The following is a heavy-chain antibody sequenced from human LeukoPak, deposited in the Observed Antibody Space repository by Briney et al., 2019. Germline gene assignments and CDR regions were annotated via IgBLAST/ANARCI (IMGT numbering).Heavy chain of an antibody. Sequence: GGSLRLSCAASGFTLSSYWMSWVRQAPGKGLEWVANIKQYGSEKYYVDSVKGRFTISKDNAKNLLYLQMNSLRAEDTAVYYCARGTYWGQGTLVTVSS. CDR3: ARGTY. J-gene: IGHJ4*02. CDR1: GFTLSSYW. CDR2: IKQYGSEK. V-gene: IGHV3-7*01.